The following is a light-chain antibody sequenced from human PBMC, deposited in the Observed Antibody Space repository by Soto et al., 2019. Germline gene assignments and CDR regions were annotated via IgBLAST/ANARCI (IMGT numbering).Light chain of an antibody. Sequence: IVLSLYPNTLYLSPGERATLSCRASQSVSSYLAWYQQKPCQAPRLLFYDASNRATGVPARFSGSGSGTDFTLTISSLVPEEFAVDFGQQPKHWWRTTFGLATRLE. J-gene: IGKJ5*01. CDR2: DAS. CDR3: QQPKHWWRTT. CDR1: QSVSSY. V-gene: IGKV3-11*01.